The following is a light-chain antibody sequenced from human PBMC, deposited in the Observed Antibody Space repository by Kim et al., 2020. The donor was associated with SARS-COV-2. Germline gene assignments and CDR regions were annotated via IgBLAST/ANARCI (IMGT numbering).Light chain of an antibody. J-gene: IGKJ1*01. Sequence: ASVGDRVTITCPASQSISIWLAWYQQKPGKAPKLLIYKASSLESGVPSRFSGSGSGTEFTLTISCLQPDDFATYYCQQYNSYPWTFGQGTKVDIK. V-gene: IGKV1-5*03. CDR2: KAS. CDR1: QSISIW. CDR3: QQYNSYPWT.